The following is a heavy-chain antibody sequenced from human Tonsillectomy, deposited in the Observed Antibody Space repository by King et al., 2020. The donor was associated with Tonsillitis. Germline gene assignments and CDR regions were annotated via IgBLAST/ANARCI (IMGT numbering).Heavy chain of an antibody. V-gene: IGHV5-51*01. CDR3: ARRKRGGTTLGDAFDI. D-gene: IGHD1-7*01. Sequence: QLVQSGAEVKKPGESLRISCKGSGYSFTDYWIAWVRQTPGKALGWMGIIYPGDSDTKYSPSLQGQVTISADKSISTAYLHWSSLKASDTAIYFGARRKRGGTTLGDAFDIWGQGTTVTVSS. CDR2: IYPGDSDT. CDR1: GYSFTDYW. J-gene: IGHJ3*02.